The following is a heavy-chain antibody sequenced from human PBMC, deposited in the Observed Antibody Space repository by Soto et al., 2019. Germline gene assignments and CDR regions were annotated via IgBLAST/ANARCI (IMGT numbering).Heavy chain of an antibody. Sequence: EVQLVESGGGLVQPGGSLRLSCAASGFTFISYCMHWVRQAPGKGLVWVSRINSDGSSTSYGDSEKGRFTISRDNAKNTLYLHMNSLSAEDTAVYYCETSPSGYDYYWGQGTPVPVSS. CDR1: GFTFISYC. CDR2: INSDGSST. D-gene: IGHD5-12*01. J-gene: IGHJ4*02. V-gene: IGHV3-74*01. CDR3: ETSPSGYDYY.